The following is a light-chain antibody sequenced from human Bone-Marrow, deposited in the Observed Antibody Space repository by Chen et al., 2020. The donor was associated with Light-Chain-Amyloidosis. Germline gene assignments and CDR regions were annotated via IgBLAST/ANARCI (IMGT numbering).Light chain of an antibody. CDR2: GAS. CDR1: QRVSSTY. V-gene: IGKV3-20*01. J-gene: IGKJ2*01. CDR3: HLYGRSPPYT. Sequence: EIVLTQSPGTLSLSPGERATLSCRASQRVSSTYLAWYQQKPGQGPRLLIYGASTRATGIPDRFSGSGSGTDFTLTISRLEPEDFAVYYCHLYGRSPPYTFGQGTKLEIK.